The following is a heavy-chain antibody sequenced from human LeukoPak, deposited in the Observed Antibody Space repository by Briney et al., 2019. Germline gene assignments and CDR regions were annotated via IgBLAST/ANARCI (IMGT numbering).Heavy chain of an antibody. D-gene: IGHD3-9*01. Sequence: SETLSLTCTVSSGSISSYYWSWIRQPPGKGLEWIGNIHYSGSTNYNPSLKSRVTISVDTSKNQFSLKLSSVTAADTAVYYCAREVLRYPNTIDYWGQGTLVTVSS. CDR1: SGSISSYY. V-gene: IGHV4-59*12. CDR2: IHYSGST. J-gene: IGHJ4*02. CDR3: AREVLRYPNTIDY.